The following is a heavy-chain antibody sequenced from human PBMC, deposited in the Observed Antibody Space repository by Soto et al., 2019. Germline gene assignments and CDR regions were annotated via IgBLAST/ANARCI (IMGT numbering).Heavy chain of an antibody. V-gene: IGHV5-51*01. Sequence: PGESLEISCKGSGYSFTSYWIGWVRQMPGKGLEWMGIIYPGDSDARYSPSFQGQVTISADKSNSTAYLQWSNLKASDTAIYYWATVRGIYFDFSTAYFQAWGQGTPGTVSS. J-gene: IGHJ5*02. CDR1: GYSFTSYW. CDR2: IYPGDSDA. CDR3: ATVRGIYFDFSTAYFQA. D-gene: IGHD3-9*01.